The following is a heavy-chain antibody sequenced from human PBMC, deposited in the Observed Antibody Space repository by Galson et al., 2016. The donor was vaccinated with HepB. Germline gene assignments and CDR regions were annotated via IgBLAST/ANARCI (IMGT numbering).Heavy chain of an antibody. D-gene: IGHD5-12*01. V-gene: IGHV3-30*18. CDR3: VKEQSSGYYRVADY. CDR1: GFSFSDCG. Sequence: SLRLSCAASGFSFSDCGMHWARQAPGKGLEWVGVFTYDGSITYNGDSVKGRFTISRDNSKNMLYLQIDSLRADDTAMYYCVKEQSSGYYRVADYWGQGTLVTVSS. CDR2: FTYDGSIT. J-gene: IGHJ4*02.